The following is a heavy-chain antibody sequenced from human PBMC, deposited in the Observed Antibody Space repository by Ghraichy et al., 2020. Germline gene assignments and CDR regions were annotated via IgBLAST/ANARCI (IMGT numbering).Heavy chain of an antibody. Sequence: ASVKVSCKVSGYTLTELSMHWVRQAPGKGLEWMGGFDPEDGETIYAQKFQGRVTMTEDTSTDTAYMELSSLRSEDTAVYYCATVGYYYGSGSYYPKNWFDPWGQGTLVTVSS. CDR1: GYTLTELS. CDR2: FDPEDGET. D-gene: IGHD3-10*01. J-gene: IGHJ5*02. V-gene: IGHV1-24*01. CDR3: ATVGYYYGSGSYYPKNWFDP.